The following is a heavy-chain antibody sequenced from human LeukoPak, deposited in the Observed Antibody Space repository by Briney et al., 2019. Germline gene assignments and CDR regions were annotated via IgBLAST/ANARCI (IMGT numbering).Heavy chain of an antibody. CDR1: GGSISSGSYY. CDR2: IYTSGST. Sequence: SQTLSLTCTVSGGSISSGSYYWSWIRQPAGKGLEWIGRIYTSGSTNYNPSLKSRVTISVDTSKSQFSLKPSSVTAADTAVYYCARDGMTTVPFDIWGQGTMVTVSS. J-gene: IGHJ3*02. V-gene: IGHV4-61*02. CDR3: ARDGMTTVPFDI. D-gene: IGHD4-17*01.